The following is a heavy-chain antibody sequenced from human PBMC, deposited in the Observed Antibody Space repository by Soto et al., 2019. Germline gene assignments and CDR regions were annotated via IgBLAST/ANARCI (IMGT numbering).Heavy chain of an antibody. Sequence: SETLSLTCTVSGGSISSSSYYWGWIRQPPGKGLEWIGSIYYSGSTYYNPSLKSRVTISVDTSKNQFSLKLSSVTAADTAVYYCARHTSPDYDYIWGSYLGAAFDIWGQGTMVTVSS. CDR1: GGSISSSSYY. CDR2: IYYSGST. J-gene: IGHJ3*02. V-gene: IGHV4-39*01. CDR3: ARHTSPDYDYIWGSYLGAAFDI. D-gene: IGHD3-16*01.